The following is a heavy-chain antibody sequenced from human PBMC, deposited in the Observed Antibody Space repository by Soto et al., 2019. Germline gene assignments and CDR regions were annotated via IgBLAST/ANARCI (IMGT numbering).Heavy chain of an antibody. CDR3: ARWGTIVVVPAAIDSYYMDV. D-gene: IGHD2-2*02. J-gene: IGHJ6*03. CDR1: GFTFSSYG. Sequence: GGSLRLSCAASGFTFSSYGMHWVRQAPGKGLEWVAVIWYDGSNKYYADSVKGRFTISRDNSKNTLYLQMNSLRAEDTAVYYCARWGTIVVVPAAIDSYYMDVWGKGTTVTVSS. CDR2: IWYDGSNK. V-gene: IGHV3-33*08.